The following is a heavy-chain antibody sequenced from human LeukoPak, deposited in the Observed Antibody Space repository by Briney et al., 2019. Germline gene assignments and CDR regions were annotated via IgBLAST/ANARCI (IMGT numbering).Heavy chain of an antibody. D-gene: IGHD2-15*01. CDR2: ISGSGGST. V-gene: IGHV3-23*01. CDR3: AKDLLRGRAFDI. J-gene: IGHJ3*02. CDR1: GFTFSSYA. Sequence: PGGSLRLSCAASGFTFSSYAMSWVRQAPGKGLEWVSAISGSGGSTYYADSVKGRFTISRDNSKNTLYLQMNSLRAGDTAVYYCAKDLLRGRAFDIWGQGTMVTVSS.